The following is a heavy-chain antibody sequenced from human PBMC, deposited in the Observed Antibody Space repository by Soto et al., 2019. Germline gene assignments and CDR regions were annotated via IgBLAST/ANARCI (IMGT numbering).Heavy chain of an antibody. CDR2: IYYSGST. CDR1: GGSISSYY. V-gene: IGHV4-59*01. CDR3: ARNNYGDYDY. J-gene: IGHJ4*02. Sequence: PSDTLSLTCTVSGGSISSYYWSRIRQPPGKGLEWIGYIYYSGSTNYNPSLKSRVTISVDTSKNQFSLKLSSVTAADTAVYYCARNNYGDYDYWGQGTLVTVSS. D-gene: IGHD4-17*01.